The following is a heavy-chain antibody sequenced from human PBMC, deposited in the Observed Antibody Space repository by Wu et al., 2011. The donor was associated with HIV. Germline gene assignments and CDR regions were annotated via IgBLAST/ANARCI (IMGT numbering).Heavy chain of an antibody. CDR3: ARDFGGDEDS. D-gene: IGHD2-21*01. V-gene: IGHV1-69*14. J-gene: IGHJ4*02. CDR2: IIPMFGTA. Sequence: QVQLVQSGAEVKKPGSSVEVSCKASGGTFNSYGISWVRQAPGQGLEWMGGIIPMFGTAKYAQKFQGRVTITADKSTSTAYMELSSLRSEDTAVYYCARDFGGDEDSWGQGTLVTVSS. CDR1: GGTFNSYG.